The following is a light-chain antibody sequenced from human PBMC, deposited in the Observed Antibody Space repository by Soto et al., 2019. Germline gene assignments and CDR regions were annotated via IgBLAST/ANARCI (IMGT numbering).Light chain of an antibody. CDR2: DDN. CDR1: SSNIGGNS. V-gene: IGLV1-51*01. Sequence: QYVLTHPPAVSAAPGHKVTIACSGSSSNIGGNSVSWYQQLPGTAPKLLIYDDNKRPSGIPDRFSGSKSGTSATLGITGFQTGDEADYYCGSWDSSLSDHVFGTGTKVTAL. J-gene: IGLJ1*01. CDR3: GSWDSSLSDHV.